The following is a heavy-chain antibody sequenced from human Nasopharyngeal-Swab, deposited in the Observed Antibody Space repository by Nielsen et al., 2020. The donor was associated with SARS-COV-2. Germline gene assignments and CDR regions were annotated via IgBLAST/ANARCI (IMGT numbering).Heavy chain of an antibody. J-gene: IGHJ3*02. CDR3: AKEIPMYDILKGAFDI. D-gene: IGHD3-9*01. Sequence: GESLKISCAASGFTFSSYAMSWVRQAPGKGLEWVSAISGSGGSTYYADSVKGRFTISRDNSKNTLYLQMNSLRAEDTAVYYCAKEIPMYDILKGAFDIWGQGTMVTVSS. V-gene: IGHV3-23*01. CDR2: ISGSGGST. CDR1: GFTFSSYA.